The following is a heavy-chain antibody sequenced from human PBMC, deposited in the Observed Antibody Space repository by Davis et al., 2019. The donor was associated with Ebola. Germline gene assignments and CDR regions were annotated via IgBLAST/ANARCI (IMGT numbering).Heavy chain of an antibody. CDR1: GGTFSSYA. J-gene: IGHJ4*02. V-gene: IGHV1-69*10. CDR2: IIPILGIA. D-gene: IGHD2-2*01. Sequence: SVKVSCKASGGTFSSYAISWVRQAPGQGLEWMGGIIPILGIANYAQKFQGRVTITADESTSTAYMELSSLRSEDTAVYYCARDIGVGPDARSGREYYFDYWGQGTLVTVSS. CDR3: ARDIGVGPDARSGREYYFDY.